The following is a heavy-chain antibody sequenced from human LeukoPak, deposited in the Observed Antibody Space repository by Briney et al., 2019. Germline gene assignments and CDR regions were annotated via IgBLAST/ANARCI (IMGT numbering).Heavy chain of an antibody. CDR3: ARRGASGYYNY. Sequence: GVSLRLSCAASGFTFSSYEMNWVRQAPGKGLEWVSYISSSGSTIYYADSVKGRFTISRDNAKNSLYLQMNSLRAEDTAVYYCARRGASGYYNYWGQGTLVTVSS. CDR2: ISSSGSTI. J-gene: IGHJ4*02. CDR1: GFTFSSYE. V-gene: IGHV3-48*03. D-gene: IGHD3-3*01.